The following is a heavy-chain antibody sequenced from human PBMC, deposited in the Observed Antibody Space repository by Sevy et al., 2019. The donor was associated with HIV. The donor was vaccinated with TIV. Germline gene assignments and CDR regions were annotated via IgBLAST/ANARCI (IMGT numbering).Heavy chain of an antibody. CDR1: GFTFSDYY. CDR3: ARSTGTTWEYFQH. V-gene: IGHV3-11*01. D-gene: IGHD1-7*01. CDR2: ISSSGSTI. J-gene: IGHJ1*01. Sequence: GGSLRLSCAASGFTFSDYYMSWIRQAPGKGLEWVSYISSSGSTIYYADSVKGRFTISRDNPKNSLYLQMNSLRAEDTAVYYCARSTGTTWEYFQHWGQGTLVTVSS.